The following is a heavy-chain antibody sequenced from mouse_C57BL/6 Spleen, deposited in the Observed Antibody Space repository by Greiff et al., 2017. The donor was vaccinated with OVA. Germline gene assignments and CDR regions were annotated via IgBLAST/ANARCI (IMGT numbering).Heavy chain of an antibody. CDR3: ARPIYYGNYGFAY. Sequence: VQLQESDAELVKPGASVKISCKVSGYTFTDHTIHWMKQRPEQGLEWIGYIYPRDGSTKYNEKFKGKATLTADKSSSTAYMQLNSLTSEDSAVYFCARPIYYGNYGFAYWGQGTLVTVSA. CDR1: GYTFTDHT. J-gene: IGHJ3*01. CDR2: IYPRDGST. D-gene: IGHD2-1*01. V-gene: IGHV1-78*01.